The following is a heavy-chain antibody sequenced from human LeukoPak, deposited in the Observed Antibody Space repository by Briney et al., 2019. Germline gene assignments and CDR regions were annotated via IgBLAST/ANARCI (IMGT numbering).Heavy chain of an antibody. CDR1: GYTFTSYY. D-gene: IGHD6-13*01. CDR2: INPSGGST. V-gene: IGHV1-46*03. CDR3: AREAVGDSSRGGNWFDP. Sequence: ASVKVSCKASGYTFTSYYMHWVRQAPGQGLEWMGIINPSGGSTSYAQKFQGRVTMTRDTSTSTVYMELSSLGSEDTAVYYCAREAVGDSSRGGNWFDPWGQGTLVTVSS. J-gene: IGHJ5*02.